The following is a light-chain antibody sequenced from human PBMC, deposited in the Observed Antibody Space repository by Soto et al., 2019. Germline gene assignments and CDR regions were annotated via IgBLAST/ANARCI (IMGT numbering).Light chain of an antibody. CDR3: QQYNNWPPW. CDR1: QSVSSN. Sequence: VVLTQSPATLSLSPGERGTLSCGASQSVSSNLAWYQQKPGQAPRPLIYGASTRATGIPARFSGSVSATEFTLTISSLHSEDFAVYYCQQYNNWPPWFGQGTKVDIK. CDR2: GAS. J-gene: IGKJ1*01. V-gene: IGKV3-15*01.